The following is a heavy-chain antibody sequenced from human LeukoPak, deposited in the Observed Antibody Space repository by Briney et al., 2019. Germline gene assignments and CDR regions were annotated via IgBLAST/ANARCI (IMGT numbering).Heavy chain of an antibody. V-gene: IGHV4-4*02. CDR3: ATEGTATDAFDI. Sequence: SETLSLTCAVSGVSVNNDNWWSWVRQPPGKGLERIGEIYHSGSTTYNPSLKSRVTISVDKSKNQFSLKLSSVTAADTAVYYCATEGTATDAFDIWGQGTMVTVSS. D-gene: IGHD5-18*01. CDR2: IYHSGST. CDR1: GVSVNNDNW. J-gene: IGHJ3*02.